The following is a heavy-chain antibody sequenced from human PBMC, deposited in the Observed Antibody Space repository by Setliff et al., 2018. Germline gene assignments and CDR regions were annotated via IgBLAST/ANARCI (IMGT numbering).Heavy chain of an antibody. CDR2: INKDGDGT. CDR3: AKHGAYNDFLTGYNFYYDMDV. V-gene: IGHV3-74*01. Sequence: TGGSLRLSCEASGFSFNNYWMYWVRQVPGKGLVWVSGINKDGDGTGYADSVRGRFTISRDNSKNTLYLQMNSLRAEDTAVYYCAKHGAYNDFLTGYNFYYDMDVWGQGTTVTVSS. D-gene: IGHD3-9*01. J-gene: IGHJ6*02. CDR1: GFSFNNYW.